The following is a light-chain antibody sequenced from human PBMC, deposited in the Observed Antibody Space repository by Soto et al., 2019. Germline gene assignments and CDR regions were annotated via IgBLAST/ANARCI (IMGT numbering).Light chain of an antibody. V-gene: IGKV1-33*01. Sequence: DIPMTQSPSSLSASVGDRVTITCQASQDISNYLNWYQQKPGKAPKLLIYDASNLETGVPSRFSGSGSGTHFTFTISSLQPVDIATYYCQQYDNLITFGPGTKVYIK. CDR3: QQYDNLIT. CDR1: QDISNY. J-gene: IGKJ3*01. CDR2: DAS.